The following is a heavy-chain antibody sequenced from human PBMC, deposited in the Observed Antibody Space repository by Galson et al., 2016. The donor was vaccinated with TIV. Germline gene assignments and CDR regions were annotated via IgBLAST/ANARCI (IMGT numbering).Heavy chain of an antibody. Sequence: SLRLSCAASGFTFDYFAMSWVRQAPGKGLEWVSTIGPGNDVHYADSVNGRFTISRDNSKSTLFLQMNSLRAEDTAVYYCAKYVITIPVAGFDYWGQGALVTVSS. V-gene: IGHV3-23*01. J-gene: IGHJ4*02. D-gene: IGHD6-13*01. CDR1: GFTFDYFA. CDR2: IGPGNDV. CDR3: AKYVITIPVAGFDY.